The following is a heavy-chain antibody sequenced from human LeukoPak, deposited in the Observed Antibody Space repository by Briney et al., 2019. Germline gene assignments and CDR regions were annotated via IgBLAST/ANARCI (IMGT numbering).Heavy chain of an antibody. CDR3: ARGSGSSFDY. V-gene: IGHV4-39*07. D-gene: IGHD2-15*01. CDR2: INHSGST. Sequence: SETLSLTCTVSGGSIRSSYYYRGWIRQPPGKGLEWIGEINHSGSTNYNPSLKSRVTISVDTSKNQFSLKLSSVTAADTAVYYCARGSGSSFDYWGQGTLVTVSS. J-gene: IGHJ4*02. CDR1: GGSIRSSYYY.